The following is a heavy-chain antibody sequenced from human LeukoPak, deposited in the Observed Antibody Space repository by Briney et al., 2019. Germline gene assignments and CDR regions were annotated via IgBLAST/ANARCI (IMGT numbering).Heavy chain of an antibody. V-gene: IGHV3-23*01. D-gene: IGHD3-9*01. CDR1: GFTFSSYA. CDR2: ISGSGGST. Sequence: GGSLRLSCAASGFTFSSYAMSWVRQAPGKGLEWVSAISGSGGSTYYADSVKGRITISRDNSKNTLYLQMNSLRAEDTAVYYCAKRDYDILTGYSNDAFDIWGQGTMVTVSS. CDR3: AKRDYDILTGYSNDAFDI. J-gene: IGHJ3*02.